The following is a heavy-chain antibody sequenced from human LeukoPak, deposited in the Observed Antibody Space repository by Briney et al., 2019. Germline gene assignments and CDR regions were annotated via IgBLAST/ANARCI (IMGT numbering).Heavy chain of an antibody. CDR3: ARVTSGGYLDS. J-gene: IGHJ4*02. CDR1: GGSISSGSYY. V-gene: IGHV4-61*02. CDR2: IYTSGST. D-gene: IGHD3-22*01. Sequence: SETLSLTCTVSGGSISSGSYYWSCIRQPAGKGLEWIGRIYTSGSTNYNPSLKSRVSISVDTSKNQFSLKLNSVTAADTAVYYCARVTSGGYLDSWGQGTLVTVSS.